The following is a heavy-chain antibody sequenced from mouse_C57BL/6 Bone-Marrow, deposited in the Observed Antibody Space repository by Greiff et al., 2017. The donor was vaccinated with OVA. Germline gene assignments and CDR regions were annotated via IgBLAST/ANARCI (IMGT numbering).Heavy chain of an antibody. CDR2: IYPGSGNT. CDR1: GYTFTDYY. V-gene: IGHV1-76*01. CDR3: ARREDVYAMDY. J-gene: IGHJ2*01. D-gene: IGHD2-3*01. Sequence: QVQLQQSGAELVRPGASVKLSCKASGYTFTDYYINWVKQRPGQGLEWIARIYPGSGNTYYNEKFKGKATLTADKSSSTAYMQLSSLTSEDSAVEVYARREDVYAMDYWGQGTTLTVSS.